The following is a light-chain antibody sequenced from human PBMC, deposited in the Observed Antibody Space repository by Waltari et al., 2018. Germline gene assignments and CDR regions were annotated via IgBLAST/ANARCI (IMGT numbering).Light chain of an antibody. CDR2: GAS. CDR3: QQYYESPYT. J-gene: IGKJ2*01. V-gene: IGKV4-1*01. Sequence: DIVMTQSPDSLAVSLGERASINCKSSQSVLYIPNNYNYLAWYQQKPGQPPQLLIYGASTRESGVPDRFGGSGSGTHFTLTISSLQAEDVAVYYCQQYYESPYTFGQGTKLEIK. CDR1: QSVLYIPNNYNY.